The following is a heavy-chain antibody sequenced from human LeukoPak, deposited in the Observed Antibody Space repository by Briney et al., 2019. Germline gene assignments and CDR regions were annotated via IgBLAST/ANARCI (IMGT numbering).Heavy chain of an antibody. J-gene: IGHJ4*02. CDR3: ARYYDYVWGSYPFDY. CDR1: GYTFTDYY. D-gene: IGHD3-16*02. V-gene: IGHV1-2*02. Sequence: ASVKVSCKASGYTFTDYYMHWVRQAPGQGLEWMGWINPNSGGTNYAQNFQGRVTMTRDTSITTAYMEMSRLRSDDTAVYYCARYYDYVWGSYPFDYWGQGTLVTVSS. CDR2: INPNSGGT.